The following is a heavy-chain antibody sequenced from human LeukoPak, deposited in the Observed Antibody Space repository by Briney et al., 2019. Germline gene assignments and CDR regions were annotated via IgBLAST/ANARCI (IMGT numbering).Heavy chain of an antibody. D-gene: IGHD1-26*01. CDR2: IRSKANSYAT. CDR3: TRRVVGATNRGSWFDP. J-gene: IGHJ5*02. V-gene: IGHV3-73*01. Sequence: GGSLRLSCAASGFTFSGSAMHWVRQASGKGLEWVGRIRSKANSYATAYAASVKGRFTISRDDSKNTAYLQMNSLKTEDTAVYYCTRRVVGATNRGSWFDPWGQGTLVTVSS. CDR1: GFTFSGSA.